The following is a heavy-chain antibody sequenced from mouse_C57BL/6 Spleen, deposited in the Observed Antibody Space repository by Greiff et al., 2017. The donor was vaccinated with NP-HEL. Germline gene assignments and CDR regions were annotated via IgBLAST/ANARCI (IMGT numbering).Heavy chain of an antibody. J-gene: IGHJ3*01. CDR3: TRNNYYGSSPFAY. CDR2: IRNKANNHAT. Sequence: EVKVVESGGGLVHPGGSMKLSCAASGFTFRDAWMDWVRQSPEKGLEWVAEIRNKANNHATYYAESVKGRFTISRDDSKSSVYLQMNSLRAEDTGIYYCTRNNYYGSSPFAYWGQGTLVTVSA. CDR1: GFTFRDAW. V-gene: IGHV6-6*01. D-gene: IGHD1-1*01.